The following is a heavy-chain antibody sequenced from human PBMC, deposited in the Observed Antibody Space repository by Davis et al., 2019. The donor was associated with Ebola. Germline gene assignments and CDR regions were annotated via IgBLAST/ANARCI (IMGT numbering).Heavy chain of an antibody. D-gene: IGHD1-14*01. Sequence: PSETLSLTCTASGDSVSSETYYWTWIRQPPGKTLEWIGYIFYSGSTRYNPSLKSRVTISLDTPKNQFSLKLRYVTAADTAVYFCARGEVPDAMFDYWGRGTRVTVSS. CDR3: ARGEVPDAMFDY. J-gene: IGHJ4*02. CDR1: GDSVSSETYY. V-gene: IGHV4-61*01. CDR2: IFYSGST.